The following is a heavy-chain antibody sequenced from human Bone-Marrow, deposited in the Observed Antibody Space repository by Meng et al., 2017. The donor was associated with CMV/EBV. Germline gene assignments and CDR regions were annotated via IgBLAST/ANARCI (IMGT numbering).Heavy chain of an antibody. J-gene: IGHJ6*02. V-gene: IGHV1-18*01. CDR2: ISAYNGNT. Sequence: ASVKVSCKASGYTFTSYGISWVRQAPGQGLEWMGWISAYNGNTNYAQKLQGRVTMTTDTSTSTAYMELRSLRSDDTAVYYCARERSTSRTRPAYYYYYGMDVWGQGTTVTVSS. CDR3: ARERSTSRTRPAYYYYYGMDV. CDR1: GYTFTSYG. D-gene: IGHD2-2*01.